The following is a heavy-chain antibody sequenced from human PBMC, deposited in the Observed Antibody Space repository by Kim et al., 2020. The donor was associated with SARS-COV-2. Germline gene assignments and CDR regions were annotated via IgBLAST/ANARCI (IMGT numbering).Heavy chain of an antibody. J-gene: IGHJ3*02. CDR2: ISSNGGST. CDR3: VKGYVLLWFGELKDGFDI. Sequence: GGSLRLSCSASGFTFSSYAMHWVRQAPGKGLEYVSAISSNGGSTYYADSVKGRFTISRDNSKNTLYLQMSSLRAEDTAVYYCVKGYVLLWFGELKDGFDIWGQGTMVTVSS. CDR1: GFTFSSYA. D-gene: IGHD3-10*01. V-gene: IGHV3-64D*09.